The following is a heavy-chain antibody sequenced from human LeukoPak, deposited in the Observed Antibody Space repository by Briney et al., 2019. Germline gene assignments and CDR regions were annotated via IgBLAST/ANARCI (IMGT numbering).Heavy chain of an antibody. CDR2: IYYNGST. J-gene: IGHJ4*02. CDR1: GGSISYHY. D-gene: IGHD2-15*01. CDR3: ARKGGHFDY. V-gene: IGHV4-59*11. Sequence: SETLSLTCTVSGGSISYHYWSWIRQSPGKGLEWIGYIYYNGSTNYNPSLKSRVTISVDMSKNQFSLKVTSVTAADTAIYYCARKGGHFDYWGQGTLVTVSS.